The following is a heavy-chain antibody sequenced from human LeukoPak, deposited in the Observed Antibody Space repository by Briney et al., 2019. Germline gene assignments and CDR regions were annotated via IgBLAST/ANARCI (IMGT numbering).Heavy chain of an antibody. V-gene: IGHV3-23*01. CDR3: AKEISSGWFNWFDP. CDR2: ISGSGGTT. J-gene: IGHJ5*02. CDR1: GFTFSSCA. D-gene: IGHD6-19*01. Sequence: PGGSLRRSCSASGFTFSSCAMSWVRQAPGKGPEWVSAISGSGGTTYYADSLKGRFTISRDNSNNTLSLQMNSLRAEDTAVYYCAKEISSGWFNWFDPWGQGTLVTVSS.